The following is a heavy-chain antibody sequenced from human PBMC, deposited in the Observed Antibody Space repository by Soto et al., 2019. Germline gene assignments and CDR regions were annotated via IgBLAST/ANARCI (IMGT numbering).Heavy chain of an antibody. CDR1: GGSISSYY. J-gene: IGHJ4*02. CDR3: ARMGYDILTGPNGVFDY. V-gene: IGHV4-59*08. D-gene: IGHD3-9*01. CDR2: IYYSGST. Sequence: SETLSLTCTVSGGSISSYYWSWIRQPPGKGLEWIGYIYYSGSTNYNPSLKSRVTISVDTSKNQFSLKLSSVTAADTAVYYCARMGYDILTGPNGVFDYWGQGTLVTVSS.